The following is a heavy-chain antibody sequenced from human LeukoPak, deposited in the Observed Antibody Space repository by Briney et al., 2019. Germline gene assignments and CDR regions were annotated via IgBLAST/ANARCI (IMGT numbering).Heavy chain of an antibody. CDR3: ARETPRRGETRDGYR. J-gene: IGHJ4*02. V-gene: IGHV3-23*01. CDR1: GFTFSSYA. Sequence: GGSLRLSCAASGFTFSSYAMSWVRQAPGKGLEWVSAISGSGGSTYYADSVKGRFTISRDNPKNLLFLQINSLRVEDTAVYYCARETPRRGETRDGYRWGQGTLVIVSS. D-gene: IGHD5-24*01. CDR2: ISGSGGST.